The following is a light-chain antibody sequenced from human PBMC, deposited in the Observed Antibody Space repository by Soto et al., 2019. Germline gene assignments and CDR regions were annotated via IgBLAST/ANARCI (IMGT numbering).Light chain of an antibody. CDR1: QTIYSR. CDR3: HQYNSYPRT. J-gene: IGKJ1*01. V-gene: IGKV1-5*03. Sequence: DTQMTQSPSILSASVGDRVTITCRASQTIYSRLAWYQQKPGQAPRLLIHKASTVETGVPSRFSGSGYGSEFTLIISSLQPDDSATYYCHQYNSYPRTFGQGTKVDIK. CDR2: KAS.